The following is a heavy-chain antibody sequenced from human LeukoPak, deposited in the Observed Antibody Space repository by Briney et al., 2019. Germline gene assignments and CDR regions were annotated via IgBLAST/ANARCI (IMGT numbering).Heavy chain of an antibody. CDR2: ICTSGST. J-gene: IGHJ4*02. Sequence: PSETLSLTCTVSGGSISSYYWSWIRQPAGTGLEWIGRICTSGSTNYNPSLKSRVTMSVDTSKNQFSLKLSSVTAADTAVYYCARDFGGTPDYWGQGTLVTVSS. V-gene: IGHV4-4*07. CDR1: GGSISSYY. D-gene: IGHD3-16*01. CDR3: ARDFGGTPDY.